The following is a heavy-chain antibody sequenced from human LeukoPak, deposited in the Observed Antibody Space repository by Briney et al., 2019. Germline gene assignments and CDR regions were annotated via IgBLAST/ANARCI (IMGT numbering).Heavy chain of an antibody. D-gene: IGHD2-15*01. CDR1: GLAFSSYS. V-gene: IGHV3-23*01. J-gene: IGHJ6*02. CDR3: AKDLAVAAAGDYYYYGMDV. Sequence: GGSLRLSCVASGLAFSSYSMHWVRQAPGKGLEWVSAISGSGGSTYYADSVKGRFTISRDNSKNTLYLQMNSLRAEDTAVYYCAKDLAVAAAGDYYYYGMDVWGQGTTVTVSS. CDR2: ISGSGGST.